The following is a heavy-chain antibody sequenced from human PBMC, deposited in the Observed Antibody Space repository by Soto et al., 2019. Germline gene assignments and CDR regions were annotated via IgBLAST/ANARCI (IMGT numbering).Heavy chain of an antibody. CDR2: ISAYNGNT. D-gene: IGHD4-4*01. Sequence: ASVKVSCKASGYTFTSYGISWVRQAPGQGLEWMGWISAYNGNTNYAQKLQGRVTMTTDTSTSTAYMELRSLRSEDTAVYYCAREDYRPYYFDYWGPGTLVNVSS. CDR1: GYTFTSYG. CDR3: AREDYRPYYFDY. J-gene: IGHJ4*02. V-gene: IGHV1-18*01.